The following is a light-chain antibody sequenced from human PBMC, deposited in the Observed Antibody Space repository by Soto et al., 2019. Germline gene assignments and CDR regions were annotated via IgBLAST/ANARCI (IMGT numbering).Light chain of an antibody. Sequence: QSALTQPASVSGSPGQWITISCTGTSLVSWYQQHPGKAPKLMIYEGSKRPSGVSNRFSGSKSGNTASLTISGLQAEDEADYYCCSYAGQRVVFGGGTKLTVL. CDR2: EGS. CDR3: CSYAGQRVV. J-gene: IGLJ2*01. CDR1: SL. V-gene: IGLV2-23*01.